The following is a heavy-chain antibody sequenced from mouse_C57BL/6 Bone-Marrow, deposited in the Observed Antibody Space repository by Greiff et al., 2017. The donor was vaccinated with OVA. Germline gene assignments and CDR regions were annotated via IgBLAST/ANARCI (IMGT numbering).Heavy chain of an antibody. Sequence: VQLQQPGAELVMPGASVKLSCKASGYTFTSYWMHWVKQRPGQGLEWIGEIDPSDSYTNYNQKFKGKSTLTVDKSSSTAYMQLSSLTSEDSAVYDCAREDYGNYEGFAYWGQGTLVTVSA. CDR3: AREDYGNYEGFAY. J-gene: IGHJ3*01. V-gene: IGHV1-69*01. CDR2: IDPSDSYT. D-gene: IGHD2-1*01. CDR1: GYTFTSYW.